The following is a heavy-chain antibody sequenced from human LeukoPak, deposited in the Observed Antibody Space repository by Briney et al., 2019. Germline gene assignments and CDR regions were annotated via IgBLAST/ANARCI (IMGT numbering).Heavy chain of an antibody. CDR2: ISSSGSYI. J-gene: IGHJ3*02. V-gene: IGHV3-21*01. D-gene: IGHD2-21*01. Sequence: GGSLRLSCAASGFTFTTYTMNWVRQAPGKGLEWVSDISSSGSYIDYADSVKGRFTISRENAKNSLFLQMGSLRVEDTAVYYCARSLIADGAFDIWGQGTMVTVSS. CDR1: GFTFTTYT. CDR3: ARSLIADGAFDI.